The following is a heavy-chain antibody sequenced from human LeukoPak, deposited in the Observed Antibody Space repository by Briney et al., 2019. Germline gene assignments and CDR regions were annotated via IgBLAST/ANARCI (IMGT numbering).Heavy chain of an antibody. CDR3: ARGIVVVPATRHYYYYMDV. Sequence: SGGSLRLSCAASGFTFSSYEMAWVRQAPGKGLEGVAVIWYDGSNKYYADSVKGRFTISRDNSKNTLYLQMNSLRAEDTAVYYCARGIVVVPATRHYYYYMDVWGKGTTVTVSS. CDR2: IWYDGSNK. V-gene: IGHV3-33*08. D-gene: IGHD2-2*01. CDR1: GFTFSSYE. J-gene: IGHJ6*03.